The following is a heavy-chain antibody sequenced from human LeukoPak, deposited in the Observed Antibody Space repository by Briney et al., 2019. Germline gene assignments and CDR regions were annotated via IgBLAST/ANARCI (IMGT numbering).Heavy chain of an antibody. J-gene: IGHJ4*02. CDR2: ISSSSSYI. Sequence: GASLSLSCAASGFTFSSYSMNWVRQAPGKGLELVSSISSSSSYIYYAASVKGRFIISRDNAKNSLYLQMNSLRAEDTAVYYCARDRLTVTTEGRRFDYWGQGTLVTVSS. CDR1: GFTFSSYS. CDR3: ARDRLTVTTEGRRFDY. V-gene: IGHV3-21*01. D-gene: IGHD4-17*01.